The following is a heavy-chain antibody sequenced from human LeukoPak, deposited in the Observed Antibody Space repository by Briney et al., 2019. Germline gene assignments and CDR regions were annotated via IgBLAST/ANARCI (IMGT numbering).Heavy chain of an antibody. D-gene: IGHD3-10*01. V-gene: IGHV1-69*04. CDR1: RGTFSSYA. CDR2: IIPILGIA. J-gene: IGHJ6*02. Sequence: HGSSVKVSCKASRGTFSSYAISWVRQAPGQGLGWMGRIIPILGIANYAQKFQGRVTITADKSTSTAYMELSSLRSEDTAVYYCARDYYGSGSYNYYYGMDVWGQGTTVTVSS. CDR3: ARDYYGSGSYNYYYGMDV.